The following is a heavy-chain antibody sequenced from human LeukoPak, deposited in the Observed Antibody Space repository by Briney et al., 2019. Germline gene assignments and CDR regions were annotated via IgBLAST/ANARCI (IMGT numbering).Heavy chain of an antibody. J-gene: IGHJ4*02. CDR3: ARWSAHYYGSGSYLRRVYYFDY. CDR1: GGSFSGYY. CDR2: INHSGST. D-gene: IGHD3-10*01. Sequence: PSETLSLTCAVYGGSFSGYYWSWIRQPPGKGLVWIGEINHSGSTNYNPSLKSRVTISVDTSKNQFSLKLSSVTAADTAVYYCARWSAHYYGSGSYLRRVYYFDYWGQGTLVTVSS. V-gene: IGHV4-34*01.